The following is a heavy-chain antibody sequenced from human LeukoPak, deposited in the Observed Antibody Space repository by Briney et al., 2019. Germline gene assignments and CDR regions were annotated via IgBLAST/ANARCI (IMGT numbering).Heavy chain of an antibody. CDR2: IYATGNT. J-gene: IGHJ6*03. D-gene: IGHD3-10*01. V-gene: IGHV4-4*09. CDR3: ARHFRRDYPDSGSSQYFHYIDV. CDR1: GGSMSDHY. Sequence: PSETLSLTCAVSGGSMSDHYWSWIRQTPGTTLGWIGYIYATGNTNYSPSLKGRVTISLDTSKNHFSLRLRSVTAADTALYYCARHFRRDYPDSGSSQYFHYIDVWGKGTTVVVSS.